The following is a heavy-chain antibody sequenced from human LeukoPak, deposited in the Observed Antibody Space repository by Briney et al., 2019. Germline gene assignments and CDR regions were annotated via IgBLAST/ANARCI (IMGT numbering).Heavy chain of an antibody. D-gene: IGHD2-15*01. CDR2: IYSNGHP. Sequence: SETLSLTCTVSGGSISSYYWSWLRQPAGKGLEWIGRIYSNGHPNYNPSLQSRVTMSVDTSKNQISLRLTSVTAADTAVYYCARGPSGAFGFDPWGQGTLVIVSS. J-gene: IGHJ5*02. V-gene: IGHV4-4*07. CDR1: GGSISSYY. CDR3: ARGPSGAFGFDP.